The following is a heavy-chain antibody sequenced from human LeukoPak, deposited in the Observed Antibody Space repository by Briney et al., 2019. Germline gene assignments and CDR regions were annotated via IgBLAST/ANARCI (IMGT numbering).Heavy chain of an antibody. J-gene: IGHJ5*02. CDR2: IYYSGST. CDR1: GGSISSYY. Sequence: SETLSLTCTVSGGSISSYYWSWIRQPPGKGLEWIGYIYYSGSTNYNPSLKSRVTISVDTSKNQFSLKLSSVTAADTAVYYCARQGCSGGSCYYWFGPWGQGTLVTVSS. D-gene: IGHD2-15*01. V-gene: IGHV4-59*08. CDR3: ARQGCSGGSCYYWFGP.